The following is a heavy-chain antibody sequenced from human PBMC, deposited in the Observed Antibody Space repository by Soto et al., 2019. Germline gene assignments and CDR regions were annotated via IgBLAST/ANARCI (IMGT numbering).Heavy chain of an antibody. J-gene: IGHJ4*02. Sequence: QVQLVQSGAEVKKPGASVKVSCKASGYTFTSYGISWVRQVPGQGLEWMGWINVYNGNTNYAQKLQGRVTMTTDTSTSTAYMELRSLRSDDTVVFYCARDNQFVPPDYWGQGTLVTVSS. D-gene: IGHD3-16*01. CDR3: ARDNQFVPPDY. CDR2: INVYNGNT. CDR1: GYTFTSYG. V-gene: IGHV1-18*01.